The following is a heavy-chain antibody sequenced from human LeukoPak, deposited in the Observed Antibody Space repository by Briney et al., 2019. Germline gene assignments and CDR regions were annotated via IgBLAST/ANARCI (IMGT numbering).Heavy chain of an antibody. CDR1: GYTFTSYG. D-gene: IGHD4-17*01. Sequence: ASVKVSCKASGYTFTSYGISWARQAPGQGLEWMGWISAYNGNTNYAQKLQGRVTMTTDTSTSTAYMELRSLRSDDTAVYYCARDDYGDSSRWFDPWGQGTLVTVSS. V-gene: IGHV1-18*04. CDR3: ARDDYGDSSRWFDP. CDR2: ISAYNGNT. J-gene: IGHJ5*02.